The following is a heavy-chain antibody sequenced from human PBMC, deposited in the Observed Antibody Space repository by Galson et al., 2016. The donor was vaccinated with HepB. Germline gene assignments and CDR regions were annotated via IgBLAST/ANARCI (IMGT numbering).Heavy chain of an antibody. Sequence: SLRLSCAVSGFDVQTKYIGWVRQAPEKGLEWVAIMSSGGETDYAHSVNGRLTISRDSSRNTLNVQMNSLRDEDAAVYFCVMSNIPWYYDQWGPGTRVTVSS. CDR3: VMSNIPWYYDQ. CDR2: MSSGGET. CDR1: GFDVQTKY. D-gene: IGHD2-21*01. J-gene: IGHJ4*02. V-gene: IGHV3-53*01.